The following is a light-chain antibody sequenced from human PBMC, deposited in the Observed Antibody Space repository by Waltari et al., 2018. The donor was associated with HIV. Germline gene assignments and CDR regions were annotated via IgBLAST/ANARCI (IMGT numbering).Light chain of an antibody. CDR1: QSVSSN. Sequence: EIVMTQSPATLSVSPGERATLSCRASQSVSSNVAWYQQKPGQAPRLLIYGASTRATGIPARFSGSGSGTEFTLTISSLQSEDFAVYYCQHYNNWYTFGQGTKLEIK. J-gene: IGKJ2*01. CDR3: QHYNNWYT. V-gene: IGKV3-15*01. CDR2: GAS.